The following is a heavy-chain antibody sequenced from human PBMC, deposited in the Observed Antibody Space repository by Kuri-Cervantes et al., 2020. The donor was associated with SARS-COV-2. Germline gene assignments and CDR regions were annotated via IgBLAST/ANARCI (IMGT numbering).Heavy chain of an antibody. CDR3: AMTVSYTSYGLGH. V-gene: IGHV3-74*01. CDR1: GFTLSSQW. D-gene: IGHD5-18*01. Sequence: GESLSLSCLPSGFTLSSQWMFWVRHVPGKGLMWLSRINNDGSSTIYVDSVKGRFTTSRDNAKNSVFMQMNSLIPEDTGVYYCAMTVSYTSYGLGHWGQVTLVTVSS. CDR2: INNDGSST. J-gene: IGHJ4*02.